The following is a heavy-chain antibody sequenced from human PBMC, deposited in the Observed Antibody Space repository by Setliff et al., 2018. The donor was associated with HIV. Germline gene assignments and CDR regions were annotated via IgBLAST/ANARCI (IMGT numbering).Heavy chain of an antibody. V-gene: IGHV4-31*03. CDR2: IYYSGST. J-gene: IGHJ2*01. CDR1: GGSISSGGYY. Sequence: SETLSLTCTVSGGSISSGGYYWSWIRQHPGKGLEWIGYIYYSGSTYYNPSLKSRVTISVDTSKNQFSLKPSSVTAADTAVYYCARLETYYYDSSGSTGWYFDLWGRGTLVTVSS. D-gene: IGHD3-22*01. CDR3: ARLETYYYDSSGSTGWYFDL.